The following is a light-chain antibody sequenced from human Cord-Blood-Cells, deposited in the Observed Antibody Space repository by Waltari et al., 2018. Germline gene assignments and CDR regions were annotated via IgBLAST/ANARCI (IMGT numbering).Light chain of an antibody. V-gene: IGKV1-39*01. CDR3: QQSYSTPRT. CDR2: AAS. J-gene: IGKJ1*01. CDR1: QSISSY. Sequence: DIQMTQSPSSLSASVGDRVTITCRASQSISSYLNWYQQKPGKAPKLLIYAASSLQSGVPSRFSGSGAETDFTLTISCLQPEDFATYYCQQSYSTPRTFGQGTKVEIK.